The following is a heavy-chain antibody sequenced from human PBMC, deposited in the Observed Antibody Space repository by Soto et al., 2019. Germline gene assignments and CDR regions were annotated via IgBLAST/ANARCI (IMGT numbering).Heavy chain of an antibody. CDR1: GFTFSNYG. D-gene: IGHD2-21*01. Sequence: EVQLLESGGGLIQPGGSLRLSCEASGFTFSNYGMTWVRLAPGKGLEWVSTISGSGGRTFYADLVKGRFTISRDNSKNTLYLQMNSLRAEDTAVYYCAKEMIASTLAEFFDYWGQGTLVTVSS. V-gene: IGHV3-23*01. J-gene: IGHJ4*02. CDR2: ISGSGGRT. CDR3: AKEMIASTLAEFFDY.